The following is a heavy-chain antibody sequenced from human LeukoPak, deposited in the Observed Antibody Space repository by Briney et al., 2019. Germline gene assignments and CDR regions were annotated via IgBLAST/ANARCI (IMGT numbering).Heavy chain of an antibody. D-gene: IGHD6-13*01. CDR2: IYSGGST. CDR3: ARDRAAADLDY. V-gene: IGHV3-66*01. CDR1: GFTISSNY. J-gene: IGHJ4*02. Sequence: PGGSLRLSCAASGFTISSNYMSWVRQAPGKGLEWVSVIYSGGSTYSADSVKGRFTISRDNSKNTLYLQMNSLRAEDTAVYYCARDRAAADLDYWGQGTLVTVSS.